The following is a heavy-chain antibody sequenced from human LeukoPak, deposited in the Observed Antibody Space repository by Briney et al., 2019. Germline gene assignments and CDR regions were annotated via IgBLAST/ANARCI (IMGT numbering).Heavy chain of an antibody. CDR1: GFTVSSNY. J-gene: IGHJ6*02. CDR3: ARDGLVRHYYYGSGSYYKDGMDA. D-gene: IGHD3-10*01. V-gene: IGHV3-66*01. Sequence: GGSLRLSCAASGFTVSSNYMSWVRQAPGKGLEWVSVIYSGGSTYYADSVKGRFTISRDNSKNTLYLQMNSLRAEDTAVYYCARDGLVRHYYYGSGSYYKDGMDAWGQGTTVTVSS. CDR2: IYSGGST.